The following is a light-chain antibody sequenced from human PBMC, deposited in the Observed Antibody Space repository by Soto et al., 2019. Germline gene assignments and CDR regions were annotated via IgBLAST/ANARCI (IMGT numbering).Light chain of an antibody. Sequence: QLVLTQAPSASASLGASVNLTCTLNSGRSGHAIAWHQLQPGKGPRFLMRLNNDGSRNKGDGIPDRFSVSRSGTERYLTISSLQSEDEADYYCQAWGPGFQVFGGGTKLTVL. CDR3: QAWGPGFQV. CDR1: SGRSGHA. CDR2: LNNDGSR. V-gene: IGLV4-69*01. J-gene: IGLJ3*02.